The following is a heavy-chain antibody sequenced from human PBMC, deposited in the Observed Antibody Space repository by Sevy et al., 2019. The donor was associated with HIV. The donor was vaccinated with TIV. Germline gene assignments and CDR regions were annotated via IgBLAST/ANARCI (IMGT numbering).Heavy chain of an antibody. CDR2: IYTSGAT. J-gene: IGHJ3*02. CDR3: ARSRSYCSGGNCYSDFDI. V-gene: IGHV4-61*02. D-gene: IGHD2-15*01. CDR1: GASINRGSYY. Sequence: SETLSLTCNVSGASINRGSYYWIWIRQPAGKGLEWIGRIYTSGATNYNPSLESRLTISVDTSKNQFSLRLSSVTAADTAIYYCARSRSYCSGGNCYSDFDILGQRTLVTVSS.